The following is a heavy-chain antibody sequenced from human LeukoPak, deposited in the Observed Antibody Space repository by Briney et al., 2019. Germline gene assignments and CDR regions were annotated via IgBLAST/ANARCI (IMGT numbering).Heavy chain of an antibody. J-gene: IGHJ4*02. CDR3: AKGGMADCSSTSCYPPFDY. CDR1: GFTFTSYG. V-gene: IGHV3-30*02. CDR2: IPYDGSNK. Sequence: GGSLRLSCAASGFTFTSYGMHWVRQAPGKGLEWVAFIPYDGSNKYYVDSVKGRFTISRDNSKNTLYLQMNSLRAEDTAVYYCAKGGMADCSSTSCYPPFDYWGQGTLVTVSS. D-gene: IGHD2-2*01.